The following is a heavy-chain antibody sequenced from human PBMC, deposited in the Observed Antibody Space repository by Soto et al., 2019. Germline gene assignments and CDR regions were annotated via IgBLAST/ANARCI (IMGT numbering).Heavy chain of an antibody. D-gene: IGHD2-21*01. CDR1: GLTCSNAW. CDR3: TTLVTNY. CDR2: IKSKSDGGTT. V-gene: IGHV3-15*01. Sequence: GGSLRHSWAASGLTCSNAWMSWVRQATGKGLEWVGRIKSKSDGGTTEYAAPVKGRFTISRGDSKNTLFLQMNSLKTEDTAVYYCTTLVTNYWGHGTPVTVSS. J-gene: IGHJ4*01.